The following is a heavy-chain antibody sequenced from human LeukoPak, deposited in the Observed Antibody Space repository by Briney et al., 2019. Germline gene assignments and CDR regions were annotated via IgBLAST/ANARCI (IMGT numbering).Heavy chain of an antibody. CDR2: ITSSSSYL. J-gene: IGHJ5*02. CDR1: GFTFSTYS. CDR3: ATDLIHYYGSGAKT. D-gene: IGHD3-10*01. Sequence: GGSLRLSCAASGFTFSTYSMNWVRQAPGKGLEWVSSITSSSSYLYYTDSAKGRFTISRDNAKNSLYLQMNSLRAEDTAVYYCATDLIHYYGSGAKTWGQGTLVTVSS. V-gene: IGHV3-21*01.